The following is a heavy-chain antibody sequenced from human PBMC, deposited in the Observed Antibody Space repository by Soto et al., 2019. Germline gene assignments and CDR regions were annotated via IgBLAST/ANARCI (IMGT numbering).Heavy chain of an antibody. CDR1: GDTFNFYS. CDR2: VNPIVSMS. D-gene: IGHD3-10*01. Sequence: QVQLVQSGAEVKRPGSSVKVSCKASGDTFNFYSINWVRQAPGLGLEWMGRVNPIVSMSNYGQKFQGRVTMTSAKSTSTAYMELSSMRSEDTAIYYGASSYGSGYRPFDYWGQGALVTVSS. J-gene: IGHJ4*02. V-gene: IGHV1-69*02. CDR3: ASSYGSGYRPFDY.